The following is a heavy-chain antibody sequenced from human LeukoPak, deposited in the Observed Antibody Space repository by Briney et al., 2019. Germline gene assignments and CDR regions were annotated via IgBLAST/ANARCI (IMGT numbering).Heavy chain of an antibody. CDR2: INPSGGST. CDR1: GYTFTSYY. D-gene: IGHD3-10*01. V-gene: IGHV1-46*01. J-gene: IGHJ3*02. Sequence: GASVNVSCKASGYTFTSYYMHWVRQAPGQGLEWMGIINPSGGSTSYAQKFQGRVTMTRDTSTSTVYMELSSLRSEDTAVYYCATDDYGSGSYWAFDIWGQGTMVTVSS. CDR3: ATDDYGSGSYWAFDI.